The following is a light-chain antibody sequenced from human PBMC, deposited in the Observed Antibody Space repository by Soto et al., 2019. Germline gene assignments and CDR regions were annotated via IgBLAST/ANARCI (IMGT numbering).Light chain of an antibody. V-gene: IGLV1-44*01. CDR1: SSHIGTSS. Sequence: SVVAPPHPAAGAPGQRVTTSCSGSSSHIGTSSVHWFQQLPGTAPKLLISTTNQRPSGVPERFSGSKSGTSASLAISGLQSEDEADYYCAAWDDSMNRHVFGTGTKVTVL. CDR3: AAWDDSMNRHV. CDR2: TTN. J-gene: IGLJ1*01.